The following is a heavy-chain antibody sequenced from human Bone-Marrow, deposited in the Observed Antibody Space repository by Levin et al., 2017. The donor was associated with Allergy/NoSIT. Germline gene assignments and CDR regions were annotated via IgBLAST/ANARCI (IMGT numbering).Heavy chain of an antibody. D-gene: IGHD3-10*01. CDR2: INQDGSEK. CDR1: GFTFSNYW. J-gene: IGHJ4*02. V-gene: IGHV3-7*01. CDR3: ARDMFRLNSGSPRGMPLDY. Sequence: PGGSLRLSCAASGFTFSNYWMTWVRQVPGKGLEWVANINQDGSEKYYVDSVQARFIISRDNAKNSQYLQMNSLRAEDTAVYYCARDMFRLNSGSPRGMPLDYWGQGTFVTVSS.